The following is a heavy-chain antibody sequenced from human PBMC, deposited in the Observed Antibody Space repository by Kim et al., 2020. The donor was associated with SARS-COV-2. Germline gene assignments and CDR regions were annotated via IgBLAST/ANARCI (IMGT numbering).Heavy chain of an antibody. J-gene: IGHJ4*02. D-gene: IGHD5-18*01. V-gene: IGHV3-48*02. CDR2: SSPI. CDR3: ARGTDTRY. Sequence: SSPIYYDNSMKGRFTISRDNAKNSLFLQMNSLRDEDTAVYYCARGTDTRYWGQGTLVTVSS.